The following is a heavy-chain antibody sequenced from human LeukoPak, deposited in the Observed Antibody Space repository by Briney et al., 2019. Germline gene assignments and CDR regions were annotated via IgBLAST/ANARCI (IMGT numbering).Heavy chain of an antibody. CDR3: AAGTAADY. CDR2: ISSSSSHT. J-gene: IGHJ4*02. Sequence: GGSLRLSCVVSGIPFSDYYMNWIRQAPGKGLEWISYISSSSSHTDYADSVKGRFTISRDNAQNALFLQMDSLRVEDTAVYYCAAGTAADYWGQGTRVTVSS. CDR1: GIPFSDYY. V-gene: IGHV3-11*03. D-gene: IGHD6-13*01.